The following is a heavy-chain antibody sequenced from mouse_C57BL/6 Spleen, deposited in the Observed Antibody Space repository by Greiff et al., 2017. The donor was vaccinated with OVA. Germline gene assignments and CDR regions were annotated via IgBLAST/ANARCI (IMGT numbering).Heavy chain of an antibody. CDR2: INYDGSST. V-gene: IGHV5-16*01. D-gene: IGHD1-1*01. CDR1: GFTFSDYY. Sequence: EVQVVESEGGLVQPGSSMKLSCTASGFTFSDYYMAWVRQVPEKGLEWVANINYDGSSTYYLDSLKSRFIISRDNAKNILYLQMSSLKSEDTATYYCARSFYYYGRVYAMDYWGQGTSVTVSS. J-gene: IGHJ4*01. CDR3: ARSFYYYGRVYAMDY.